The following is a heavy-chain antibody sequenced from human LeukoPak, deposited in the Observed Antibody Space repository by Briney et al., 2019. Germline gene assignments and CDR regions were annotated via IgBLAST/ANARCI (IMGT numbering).Heavy chain of an antibody. CDR1: GFTFSGYG. Sequence: GGSLRLSCAASGFTFSGYGMHWVRQAPGKGLDWVAVISYDGSNKDYADSVKGRLTISRDNSKNTLYLQMNSLRPEDTAVYYCAKAAVATTYGGFDYWGQGTLVTVSS. D-gene: IGHD5-12*01. J-gene: IGHJ4*02. V-gene: IGHV3-30*18. CDR2: ISYDGSNK. CDR3: AKAAVATTYGGFDY.